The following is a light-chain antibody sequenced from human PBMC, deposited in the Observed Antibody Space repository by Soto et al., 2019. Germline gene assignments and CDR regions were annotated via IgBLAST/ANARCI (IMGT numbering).Light chain of an antibody. V-gene: IGKV3-15*01. CDR2: GAS. CDR1: QTVDNN. Sequence: EIVMTQSPVTLSVSPGEGATLSCRASQTVDNNLAWYQKKPGQAPRLLIFGASTRATGIPARFSGVGSGTEVTLTIGSLQSEDFAVYYCQQYNNWPLTFGGGTKVEIK. J-gene: IGKJ4*01. CDR3: QQYNNWPLT.